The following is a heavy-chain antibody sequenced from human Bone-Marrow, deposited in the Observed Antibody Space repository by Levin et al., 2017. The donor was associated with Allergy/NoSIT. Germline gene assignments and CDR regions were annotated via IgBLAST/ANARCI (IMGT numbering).Heavy chain of an antibody. V-gene: IGHV3-33*01. Sequence: PGGSLRLSCAASGFTFSSYGMHWVRQAPGKGLEWVAVIWYDGSNKYYADSVKGRFTISRDNSKNTLYLQMNSLRAEDTAVYYCARDDLIAVATYGMDVWGQGTTVTVSS. CDR3: ARDDLIAVATYGMDV. J-gene: IGHJ6*02. CDR1: GFTFSSYG. D-gene: IGHD6-19*01. CDR2: IWYDGSNK.